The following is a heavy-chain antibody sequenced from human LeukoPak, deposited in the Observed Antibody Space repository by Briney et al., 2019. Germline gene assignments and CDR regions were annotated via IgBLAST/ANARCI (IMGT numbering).Heavy chain of an antibody. CDR3: AKDAYSGFSSSYNMDS. Sequence: GASVKVSCKASGYTVTGHYLHWVRQAPGQGLEWMGWLNPNSGGTNYAQKIQGRVTMTRDTSINTAYMELNSLTSDDTAMYYCAKDAYSGFSSSYNMDSWGQGTLVTVSS. J-gene: IGHJ4*02. CDR2: LNPNSGGT. D-gene: IGHD5-18*01. V-gene: IGHV1-2*02. CDR1: GYTVTGHY.